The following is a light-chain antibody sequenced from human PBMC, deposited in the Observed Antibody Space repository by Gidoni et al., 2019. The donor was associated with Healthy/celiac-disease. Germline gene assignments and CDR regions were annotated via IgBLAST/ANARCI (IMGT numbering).Light chain of an antibody. CDR3: QQYNNWPLLT. CDR1: QSVSSN. CDR2: GAS. Sequence: IVMTQSPAPLSVSPGERATLSCRASQSVSSNLAWYQQKPGQAPRLLIYGASTRATGIPARFSGSGSGTEFTLTISSLQSEDFAVYYCQQYNNWPLLTFGGGTKVEIK. V-gene: IGKV3-15*01. J-gene: IGKJ4*01.